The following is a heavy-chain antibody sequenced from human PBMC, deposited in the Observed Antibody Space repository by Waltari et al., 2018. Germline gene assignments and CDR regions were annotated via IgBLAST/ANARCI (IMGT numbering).Heavy chain of an antibody. CDR1: GFTFDDFA. Sequence: EVQLEESGGGVVQPGGSLRLSCAASGFTFDDFAMHWVRQAPGKGLDWVSLITWDGRSTYYADSVKGRFAISRDNGKDFLYLQMNSLRPEDTALYYCVKEAAGYDSLIANGLDVWGQGTTVTVSS. V-gene: IGHV3-43D*04. J-gene: IGHJ6*02. D-gene: IGHD3-9*01. CDR2: ITWDGRST. CDR3: VKEAAGYDSLIANGLDV.